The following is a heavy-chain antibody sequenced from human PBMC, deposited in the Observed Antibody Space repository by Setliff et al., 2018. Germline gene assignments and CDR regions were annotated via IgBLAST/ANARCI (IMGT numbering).Heavy chain of an antibody. CDR2: ISYIERP. J-gene: IGHJ4*01. V-gene: IGHV4-59*11. CDR1: GGSLTSHY. CDR3: ARFCGGGSCPDY. D-gene: IGHD2-15*01. Sequence: PSETLSLTCSVSGGSLTSHYWSWIRQPPGKGLEWIGVISYIERPHYNPSLQSRVTIAMETSNNQVSLTLTSVTAVDSAMYYCARFCGGGSCPDYWGHGTLVTVSS.